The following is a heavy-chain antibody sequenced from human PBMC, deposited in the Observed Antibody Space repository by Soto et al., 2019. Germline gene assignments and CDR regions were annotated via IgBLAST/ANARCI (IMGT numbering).Heavy chain of an antibody. J-gene: IGHJ4*02. CDR2: IYTSGST. CDR1: GDSMSKYY. Sequence: SETLSLTCTVSGDSMSKYYWSWIRQPAGKGLEWIGRIYTSGSTNYNPSLKSRVNMSIDTSNNHFSLNLKSVTAADAAVYYCARTVGAAYYFDFWGQGAIVTVSS. CDR3: ARTVGAAYYFDF. D-gene: IGHD1-26*01. V-gene: IGHV4-4*07.